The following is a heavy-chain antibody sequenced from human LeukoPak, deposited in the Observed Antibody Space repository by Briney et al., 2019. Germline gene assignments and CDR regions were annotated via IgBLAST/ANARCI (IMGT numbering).Heavy chain of an antibody. CDR1: GGSISSYY. Sequence: SETLSLTCTVSGGSISSYYWSWIRPPPGKGLEGIGYIYYSGSTNYKPSLKSRVTISVDTSKNQFSLKLSSVTAADTAVYYCARYYYYYGMDVWGQGTTVTVSS. CDR2: IYYSGST. J-gene: IGHJ6*02. V-gene: IGHV4-59*08. CDR3: ARYYYYYGMDV.